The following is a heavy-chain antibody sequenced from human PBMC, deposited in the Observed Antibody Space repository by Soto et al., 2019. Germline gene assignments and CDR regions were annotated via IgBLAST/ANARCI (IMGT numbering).Heavy chain of an antibody. CDR2: IIPIFGTA. D-gene: IGHD2-15*01. CDR1: GGTFSSYA. J-gene: IGHJ6*04. CDR3: ARLPGGRGYYYGLDV. Sequence: QVQLVQSGAEVKKPGSSVKVSCKASGGTFSSYAISWVRQAPGQGLEWMGGIIPIFGTANYAQKFQGRVTIPADDSTSTASMELSSLTSEDTAVYYCARLPGGRGYYYGLDVWGEGTTVTVSS. V-gene: IGHV1-69*12.